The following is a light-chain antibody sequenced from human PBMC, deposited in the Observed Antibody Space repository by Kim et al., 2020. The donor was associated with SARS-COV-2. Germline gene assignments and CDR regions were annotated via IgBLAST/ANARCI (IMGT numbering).Light chain of an antibody. V-gene: IGKV3-20*01. CDR1: QRVSGGY. J-gene: IGKJ1*01. CDR2: GIS. CDR3: QQYGSSPCT. Sequence: ENVLTQSPDTLSLSPGEGATLSCRASQRVSGGYLAWYQHKPGQAPRLLIYGISSRASGIPDRFSGSGSGTDFTLTISSLEPEDFTMYYCQQYGSSPCTFGQGTKVDIK.